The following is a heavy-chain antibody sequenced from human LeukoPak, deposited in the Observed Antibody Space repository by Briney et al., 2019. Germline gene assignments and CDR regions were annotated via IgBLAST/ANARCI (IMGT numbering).Heavy chain of an antibody. Sequence: GASVKVSCKASGYTFTSYGISAVRQAPEQGLEWMGSISAYNGNTNYAQKLQGRVTMTTDTSTSTAYMELRSLRSDDTAVDYCAREVRGDFDYWGQGTLVTVSS. V-gene: IGHV1-18*01. D-gene: IGHD3-10*01. J-gene: IGHJ4*02. CDR3: AREVRGDFDY. CDR2: ISAYNGNT. CDR1: GYTFTSYG.